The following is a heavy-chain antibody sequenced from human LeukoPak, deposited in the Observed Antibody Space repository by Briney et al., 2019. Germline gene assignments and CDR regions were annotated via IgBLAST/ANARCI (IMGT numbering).Heavy chain of an antibody. D-gene: IGHD5-18*01. J-gene: IGHJ6*02. CDR3: ARDRGTATPHLYYYYGMDV. CDR2: IIPIFGTA. V-gene: IGHV1-69*13. CDR1: GYTFTGYY. Sequence: GASVKVSCKASGYTFTGYYMHWVRQAPGQGLEWMGGIIPIFGTANYAQKFQGRVTITADESTSTAYMELSSLRSEDTAVYYCARDRGTATPHLYYYYGMDVWGQGTTVTVSS.